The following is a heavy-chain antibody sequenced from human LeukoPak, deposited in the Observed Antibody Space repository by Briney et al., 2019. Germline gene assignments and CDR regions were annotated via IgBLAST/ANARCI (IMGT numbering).Heavy chain of an antibody. CDR2: IFYSGST. CDR1: GGSISSSSYY. J-gene: IGHJ4*02. V-gene: IGHV4-39*01. CDR3: ARRLRLGELSHGYFDY. D-gene: IGHD3-16*02. Sequence: PSETLSLTCTVSGGSISSSSYYWGWIRQPPGKGLEWIGSIFYSGSTYYNPSLRGRVTISVDTSQNQFSLRLSSVTAADTAVYYCARRLRLGELSHGYFDYWGQGTLVTVSS.